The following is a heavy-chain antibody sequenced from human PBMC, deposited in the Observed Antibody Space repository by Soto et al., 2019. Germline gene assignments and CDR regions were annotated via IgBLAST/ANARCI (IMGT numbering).Heavy chain of an antibody. CDR1: GFTFNNYA. J-gene: IGHJ5*01. V-gene: IGHV3-30*04. CDR3: ARAPNRLGGFWFDP. CDR2: ISYDGRDK. Sequence: GGSLRLSCAASGFTFNNYALHWVRQPPGKGLEWMALISYDGRDKYYADSVKGRFIISRDSSKSTLYLQMNSLRPEGTAVYFCARAPNRLGGFWFDPWGQGTLVTVSS. D-gene: IGHD1-26*01.